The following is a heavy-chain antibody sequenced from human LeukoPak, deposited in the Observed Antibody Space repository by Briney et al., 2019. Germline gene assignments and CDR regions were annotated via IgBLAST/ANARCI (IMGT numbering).Heavy chain of an antibody. V-gene: IGHV4-39*01. J-gene: IGHJ6*02. CDR1: GGSISSSSYY. Sequence: ASETLSLTCTVSGGSISSSSYYWGWIRQPPGKGLEWIGSIYYSGSTYYNPSLKSRVTISVDTSKNQFSLKLSSVTAADTAVYYCANYPWYEVPWGMDVWGQGTTVTVSS. CDR3: ANYPWYEVPWGMDV. D-gene: IGHD1-1*01. CDR2: IYYSGST.